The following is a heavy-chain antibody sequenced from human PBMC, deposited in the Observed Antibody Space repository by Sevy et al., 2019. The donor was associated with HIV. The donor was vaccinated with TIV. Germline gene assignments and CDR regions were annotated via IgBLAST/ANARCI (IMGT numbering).Heavy chain of an antibody. J-gene: IGHJ4*02. V-gene: IGHV3-23*01. CDR2: ISGSGGST. CDR3: AKVVRRMIVVVITTHFDY. CDR1: GFTFSSYA. Sequence: GGSLRLSCAASGFTFSSYAMSWVRQAPGKGLEWVSAISGSGGSTYYADSVKGRFTISRDNSKNTLYLQMNSLRAEDTAVYYCAKVVRRMIVVVITTHFDYWGQGTLVTVSS. D-gene: IGHD3-22*01.